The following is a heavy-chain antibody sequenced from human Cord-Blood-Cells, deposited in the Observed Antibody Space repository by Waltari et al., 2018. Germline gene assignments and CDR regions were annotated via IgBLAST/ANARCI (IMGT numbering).Heavy chain of an antibody. CDR2: IYHSGST. CDR1: GYSISSGYY. Sequence: QVQLQESGPGLVKPSETLSLTCAVSGYSISSGYYWGWIRQPPGKGLEWIGSIYHSGSTYYNPSLKSRVTISGDTSKNQFALKLSSVTAADTAVYYCARDRLSCSGGSCYKVFGYWGQGTLVTVSS. CDR3: ARDRLSCSGGSCYKVFGY. D-gene: IGHD2-15*01. J-gene: IGHJ4*02. V-gene: IGHV4-38-2*02.